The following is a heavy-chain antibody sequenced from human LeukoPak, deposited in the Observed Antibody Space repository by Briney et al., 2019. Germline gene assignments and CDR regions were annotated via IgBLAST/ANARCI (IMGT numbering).Heavy chain of an antibody. D-gene: IGHD6-13*01. CDR1: GFTFSSYS. CDR3: AKDGAAAGATTNYFDY. Sequence: PGGSLRLSCAASGFTFSSYSMNWVRQAPGKGLEWVSSISSSSSYIYYADSVKGRFTISRDNAKNSLYLQMNSLRAEDTAVYYCAKDGAAAGATTNYFDYWGQGTLVTVSS. CDR2: ISSSSSYI. V-gene: IGHV3-21*01. J-gene: IGHJ4*02.